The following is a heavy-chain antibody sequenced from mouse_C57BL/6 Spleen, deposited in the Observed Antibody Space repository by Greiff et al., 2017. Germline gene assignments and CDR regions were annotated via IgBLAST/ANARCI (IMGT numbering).Heavy chain of an antibody. D-gene: IGHD2-5*01. Sequence: QVQLQQPGAELVKPGASVKLSCKASGYTFTSYWMHWVKQRPGQGLEWIGMIHPNSGSTNYNEKFKSKATLTVDKSSSTAYMQRSSLTSEDSAVDYCARVGYSNFYAMDYGGQGTSVTVSS. CDR2: IHPNSGST. CDR1: GYTFTSYW. CDR3: ARVGYSNFYAMDY. V-gene: IGHV1-64*01. J-gene: IGHJ4*01.